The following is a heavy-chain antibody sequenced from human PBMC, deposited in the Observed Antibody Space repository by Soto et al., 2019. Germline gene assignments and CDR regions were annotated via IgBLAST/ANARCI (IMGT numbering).Heavy chain of an antibody. CDR1: GYTFTGDY. CDR2: INPNSGGT. Sequence: XSVNVSFNASGYTFTGDYMRLVRHAPGQGLEWLGWINPNSGGTNYAQKFQGWVTMTRDTSISTAYMELSRLRSDDTAVYYCARDNAGAFDIWGQGTMVTVSS. J-gene: IGHJ3*02. CDR3: ARDNAGAFDI. V-gene: IGHV1-2*04.